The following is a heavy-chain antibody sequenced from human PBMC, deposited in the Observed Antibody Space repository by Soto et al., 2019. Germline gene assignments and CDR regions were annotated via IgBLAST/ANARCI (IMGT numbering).Heavy chain of an antibody. CDR1: GGSFSGYY. Sequence: SETLSLTCAVYGGSFSGYYWSWIRQPPGKGLEWIGEINHSGSTNYNPSLKSRVTISVDTSKNQFSLKLSCVTAADTALYYCAREGSSGYSAIDWGQGTLVPVSS. CDR2: INHSGST. CDR3: AREGSSGYSAID. V-gene: IGHV4-34*01. D-gene: IGHD3-22*01. J-gene: IGHJ4*02.